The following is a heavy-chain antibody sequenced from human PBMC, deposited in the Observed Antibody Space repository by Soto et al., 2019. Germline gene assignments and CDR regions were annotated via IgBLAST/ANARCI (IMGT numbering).Heavy chain of an antibody. CDR1: GATIRSGDYY. CDR3: ARTRPAATTEVGGDY. J-gene: IGHJ4*02. D-gene: IGHD1-26*01. CDR2: IHSSGST. Sequence: SENLTLTCTVSGATIRSGDYYWSWIRQHTGKSPEWIGYIHSSGSTFYNPPLKSRVTISADTSKELFSLNLKSVTAADTAVYYGARTRPAATTEVGGDYWGQGALVTGS. V-gene: IGHV4-31*03.